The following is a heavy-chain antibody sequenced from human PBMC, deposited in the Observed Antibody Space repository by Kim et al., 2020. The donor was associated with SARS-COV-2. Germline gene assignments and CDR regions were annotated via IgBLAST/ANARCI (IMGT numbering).Heavy chain of an antibody. D-gene: IGHD2-2*01. V-gene: IGHV3-11*05. CDR2: ISGSTGYT. CDR1: GFTFSDYY. Sequence: GGSLRLSCAASGFTFSDYYMTWIRQAPGKGLEWLSYISGSTGYTNYADSMKGRFTISRDNANNSLYLQMNSLRAEDTAVYYCARAWDGAASMYAFDVWGQGTTVTVS. J-gene: IGHJ3*01. CDR3: ARAWDGAASMYAFDV.